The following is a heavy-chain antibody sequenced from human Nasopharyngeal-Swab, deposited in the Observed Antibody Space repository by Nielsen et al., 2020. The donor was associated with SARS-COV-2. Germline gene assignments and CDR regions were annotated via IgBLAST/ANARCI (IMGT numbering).Heavy chain of an antibody. D-gene: IGHD6-25*01. CDR3: ARDPRGTDY. J-gene: IGHJ4*02. V-gene: IGHV1-18*01. Sequence: APGPGREWLGWISAYNGRTYYAQKFQGRVTMTTDTSTSTAYMDLRSLRSDDTAVYYCARDPRGTDYWGQGTLVTVSS. CDR2: ISAYNGRT.